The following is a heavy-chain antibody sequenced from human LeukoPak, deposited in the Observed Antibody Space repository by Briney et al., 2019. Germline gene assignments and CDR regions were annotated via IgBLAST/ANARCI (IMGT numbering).Heavy chain of an antibody. CDR1: GGSISSGGYY. Sequence: SQTLSLTRNVSGGSISSGGYYWSWIRQHPGKGLEWIGYIYYSGSTYYNPSLKSRVTISVDTSKNQFSLKLSSVTAADTAVYYCARGVLDTAMVKGDAFDIWGQGTMVTVSS. V-gene: IGHV4-31*03. CDR3: ARGVLDTAMVKGDAFDI. D-gene: IGHD5-18*01. CDR2: IYYSGST. J-gene: IGHJ3*02.